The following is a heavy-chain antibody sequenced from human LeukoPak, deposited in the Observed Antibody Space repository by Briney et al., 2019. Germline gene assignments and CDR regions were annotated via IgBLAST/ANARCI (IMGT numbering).Heavy chain of an antibody. CDR1: GFTFSSYA. CDR3: ARGIGDYFDY. CDR2: IPYDGSNK. Sequence: GGSLRLSCAASGFTFSSYAMHWVRQAPGKGLEWVAVIPYDGSNKYYADSVKGRFTISRDNSKNTLYLQMSSLRAEDTAVYYCARGIGDYFDYWGQGTLVTVSS. J-gene: IGHJ4*02. V-gene: IGHV3-30-3*01. D-gene: IGHD3-3*01.